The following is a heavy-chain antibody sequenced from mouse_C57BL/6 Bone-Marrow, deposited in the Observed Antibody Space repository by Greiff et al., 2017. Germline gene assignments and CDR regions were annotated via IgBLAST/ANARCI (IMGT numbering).Heavy chain of an antibody. D-gene: IGHD5-1*01. CDR3: TTLTYYFDY. Sequence: VQLKESGAELVRPGASVTLSCTASGFNIKDDYMHWVKQRPEQGLEWIGWIDPENGDTEYASKFQGKATITADTSSNTAYLQLSSLTSEDTAVYYCTTLTYYFDYWGQGTTLTVSS. CDR2: IDPENGDT. CDR1: GFNIKDDY. V-gene: IGHV14-4*01. J-gene: IGHJ2*01.